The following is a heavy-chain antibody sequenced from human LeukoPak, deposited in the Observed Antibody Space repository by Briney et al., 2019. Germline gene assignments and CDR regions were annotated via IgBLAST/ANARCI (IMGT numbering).Heavy chain of an antibody. D-gene: IGHD3-3*01. V-gene: IGHV1-2*07. Sequence: ASVKVSCKASGYTFTDYFMHWVRQAPGQGLEWMGWINPNSGGTNSAHKFQGRVTMTRDASISTAYMELSRLRSDDTAVYYCATTKTALGILGWLVYWGQGTLVTVSS. J-gene: IGHJ4*02. CDR3: ATTKTALGILGWLVY. CDR2: INPNSGGT. CDR1: GYTFTDYF.